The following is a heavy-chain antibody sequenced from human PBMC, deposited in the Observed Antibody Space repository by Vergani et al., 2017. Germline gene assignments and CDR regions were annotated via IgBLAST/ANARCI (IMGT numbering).Heavy chain of an antibody. CDR1: GYTLTELS. Sequence: QVQLVQSGAEVKKPGASVKVSCKVSGYTLTELSMHWVRQAPGKGLEWMGGFDPEDGETIYAQKFQGRVTMTEDTSTDTAYMELSSLRSEDTAVYYCARDHLGGRLLLHETYYYYGMDVWGQGTTVTVSS. CDR3: ARDHLGGRLLLHETYYYYGMDV. CDR2: FDPEDGET. J-gene: IGHJ6*02. V-gene: IGHV1-24*01. D-gene: IGHD3-22*01.